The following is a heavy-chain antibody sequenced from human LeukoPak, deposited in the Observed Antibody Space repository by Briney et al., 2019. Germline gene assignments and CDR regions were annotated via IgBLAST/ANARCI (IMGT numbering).Heavy chain of an antibody. CDR1: GGSISSVGYS. CDR3: GRGGRAATASGIDY. CDR2: IYQSGST. V-gene: IGHV4-30-2*01. Sequence: SQTLSVTRAVSGGSISSVGYSRSWIRQPPGKGLEWIGYIYQSGSTYYNPSLKSRVTISVDRSKNQFSLKLSSVTAADTAVYYCGRGGRAATASGIDYWGQGTLVTASS. J-gene: IGHJ4*02. D-gene: IGHD6-13*01.